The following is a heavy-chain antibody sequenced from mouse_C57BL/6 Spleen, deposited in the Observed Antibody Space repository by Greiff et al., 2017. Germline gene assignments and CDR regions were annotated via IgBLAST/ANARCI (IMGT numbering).Heavy chain of an antibody. CDR2: IRNKANGYTT. V-gene: IGHV7-3*01. CDR1: GFTFTDYY. J-gene: IGHJ4*01. Sequence: DVQLVESGGGLVQPGGSLSLSCAASGFTFTDYYMSWVRQPPGKALEWLGFIRNKANGYTTEYSASVKGRFTISRDNSHSILYLQMNALRAEDSATYYCARSHYGNYEDYYAMDYWGQGTSVTVSS. D-gene: IGHD2-1*01. CDR3: ARSHYGNYEDYYAMDY.